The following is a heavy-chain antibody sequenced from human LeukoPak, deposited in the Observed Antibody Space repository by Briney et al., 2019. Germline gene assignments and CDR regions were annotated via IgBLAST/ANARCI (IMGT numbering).Heavy chain of an antibody. CDR1: GFTFSSYS. J-gene: IGHJ4*02. CDR2: ISGSGDTT. CDR3: AKTVIDTTYYDY. D-gene: IGHD3-16*02. V-gene: IGHV3-23*01. Sequence: PEGSLRLSCAASGFTFSSYSMNWVRQAPGKGLQWVSAISGSGDTTFYADSVKGRFTISRDNSKSTVYLQMNSLRAEDTALYYCAKTVIDTTYYDYWGQGTRVTVSS.